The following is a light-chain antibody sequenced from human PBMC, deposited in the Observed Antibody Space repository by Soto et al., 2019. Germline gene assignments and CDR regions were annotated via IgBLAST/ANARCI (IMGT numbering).Light chain of an antibody. Sequence: EIVLTQSPGTLSLSPGARATLSCRASQSVSSTYLAWYQQNPGQAPRLLIYGASSRATGIPDRFSGSGSGTDFTLNIGRLEPEDFAVYFCQQYGSSSYTFGQGTKLEIK. CDR1: QSVSSTY. CDR3: QQYGSSSYT. V-gene: IGKV3-20*01. J-gene: IGKJ2*01. CDR2: GAS.